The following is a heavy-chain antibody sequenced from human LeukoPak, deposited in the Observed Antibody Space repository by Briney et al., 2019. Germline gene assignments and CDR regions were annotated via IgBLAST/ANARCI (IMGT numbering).Heavy chain of an antibody. D-gene: IGHD6-13*01. CDR2: ISYDGSNK. CDR1: GFTFSSYG. V-gene: IGHV3-30*18. CDR3: AKDGASSSFDY. J-gene: IGHJ4*02. Sequence: GGSLRLSCAASGFTFSSYGMHWVRQAPGEGLEWVAVISYDGSNKYYADSVKGRFTISRDNSKNTLYLQMNSLRAEDTAVYYCAKDGASSSFDYWGQGTLVTVSS.